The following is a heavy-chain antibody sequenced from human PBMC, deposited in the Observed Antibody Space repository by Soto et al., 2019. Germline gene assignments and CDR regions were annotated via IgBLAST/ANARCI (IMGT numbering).Heavy chain of an antibody. V-gene: IGHV3-33*01. CDR1: GFTFSSYG. D-gene: IGHD6-13*01. Sequence: PGGSLRLSCAASGFTFSSYGMHWVRQAPGKGLEWVAVIWYDGSNKYYADSVKGRFTISRDNSKNTLYLQMNSLRAEDTAVYYCARDLVDTAIVLGFPGIAAAGLDYWGQGTLVTVSS. J-gene: IGHJ4*02. CDR2: IWYDGSNK. CDR3: ARDLVDTAIVLGFPGIAAAGLDY.